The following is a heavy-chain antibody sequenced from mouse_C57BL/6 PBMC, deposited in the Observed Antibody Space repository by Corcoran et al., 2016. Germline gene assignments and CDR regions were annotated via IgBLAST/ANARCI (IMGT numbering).Heavy chain of an antibody. CDR1: GYSFTDYN. CDR2: IYPGDGDT. CDR3: ARQDYYGSSLDY. J-gene: IGHJ2*01. V-gene: IGHV1-80*01. D-gene: IGHD1-1*01. Sequence: FQLQQSGPELVKPGASVKISCKASGYSFTDYNMNWVKQRPGKGLEWIGQIYPGDGDTNYNGKFKGKATLTADKSSSTAYMQLSSLTSEDSAVYFCARQDYYGSSLDYWGQGTTLTVSS.